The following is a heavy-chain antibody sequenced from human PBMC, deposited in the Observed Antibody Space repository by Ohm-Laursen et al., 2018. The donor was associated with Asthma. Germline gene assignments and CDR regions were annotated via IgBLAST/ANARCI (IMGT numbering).Heavy chain of an antibody. V-gene: IGHV1-69*13. CDR1: GGTLGTSV. CDR2: INSVFGTS. Sequence: VKISCKFLGGTLGTSVIGWVRQAPGQGLEWLGGINSVFGTSTYAQKFHDRFTITADESTSTVYMTLSSLTSEDTAVYYCARKAGSCITSNCYSLDFWGQGALVTVSS. D-gene: IGHD2-15*01. CDR3: ARKAGSCITSNCYSLDF. J-gene: IGHJ4*02.